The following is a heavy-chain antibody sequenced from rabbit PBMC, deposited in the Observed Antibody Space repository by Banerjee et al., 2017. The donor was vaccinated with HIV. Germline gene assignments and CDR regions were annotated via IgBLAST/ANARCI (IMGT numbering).Heavy chain of an antibody. D-gene: IGHD6-1*01. J-gene: IGHJ4*01. V-gene: IGHV1S47*01. Sequence: QEQLVESGGGLVQPGGSLKLSCKASGFDFSSYGVSWVRQAPGKGLEWIGYIDPVFGSTYYASWVNGRFTISSHNAQNTLYLQLNSLTAADTATYFCVRSRYSYGYVGYAYALDLWGPGTLVTVS. CDR1: GFDFSSYG. CDR3: VRSRYSYGYVGYAYALDL. CDR2: IDPVFGST.